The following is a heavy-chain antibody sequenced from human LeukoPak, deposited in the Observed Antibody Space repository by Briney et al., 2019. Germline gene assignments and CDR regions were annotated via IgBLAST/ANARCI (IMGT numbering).Heavy chain of an antibody. V-gene: IGHV1-69*04. CDR3: ASGPAYSSSMYIDY. Sequence: ASVTVFCKASGGTFSSYAISWVRQAPGQGLEWMGRIIPILGIANYAQKFQGRVTITADKSTGTAYMELSSLRSEDTAVYYCASGPAYSSSMYIDYWGQGTLVTVSS. D-gene: IGHD6-6*01. CDR2: IIPILGIA. CDR1: GGTFSSYA. J-gene: IGHJ4*02.